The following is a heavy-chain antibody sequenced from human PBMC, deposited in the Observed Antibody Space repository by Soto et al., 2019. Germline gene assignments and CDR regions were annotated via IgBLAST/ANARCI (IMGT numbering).Heavy chain of an antibody. V-gene: IGHV4-39*01. CDR3: ARGLFIVATNVNWFDP. Sequence: PSETLSLTCTVSGGSISSSIYYWGWIRQPPGKGLEWIGSINYSGNTYYNPSLKSRVTISVDTSKNQISLRLSSVTAADTALYYCARGLFIVATNVNWFDPWGQGTLVTVSS. CDR2: INYSGNT. J-gene: IGHJ5*02. CDR1: GGSISSSIYY. D-gene: IGHD5-12*01.